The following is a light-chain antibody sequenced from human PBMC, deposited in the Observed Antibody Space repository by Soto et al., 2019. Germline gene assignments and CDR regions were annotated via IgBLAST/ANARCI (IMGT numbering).Light chain of an antibody. Sequence: EIVLTQSPGTLSLSPGERATLSCRASQSVSTNYFAWYQRKPGQAPRLLIYGASSRATEIPNRFSGSGSGTDFSLTISRLREVYFAVYYCQQYGSSPPTLGQGTRVEIK. V-gene: IGKV3-20*01. CDR2: GAS. CDR3: QQYGSSPPT. CDR1: QSVSTNY. J-gene: IGKJ1*01.